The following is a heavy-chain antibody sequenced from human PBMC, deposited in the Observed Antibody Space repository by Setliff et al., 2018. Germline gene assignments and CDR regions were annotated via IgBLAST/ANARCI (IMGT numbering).Heavy chain of an antibody. J-gene: IGHJ4*02. D-gene: IGHD3-22*01. V-gene: IGHV3-72*01. CDR2: IRNKDNSYTT. Sequence: LRLSCAASGLSFRDHFMDWVRQAPGKGLEWVGRIRNKDNSYTTEYAASVKGRFTISRDDSKNSLYLQMNGLKTEDRAVYYCTRDFWPESSGFAFGQWGQGTLVTVSS. CDR1: GLSFRDHF. CDR3: TRDFWPESSGFAFGQ.